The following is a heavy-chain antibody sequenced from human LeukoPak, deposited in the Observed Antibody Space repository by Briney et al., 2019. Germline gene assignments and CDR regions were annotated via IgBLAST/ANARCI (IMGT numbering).Heavy chain of an antibody. CDR3: ARDGRYYDFWSGLHLDYYYGMDV. CDR2: INPSGGST. CDR1: GYTFTSYY. D-gene: IGHD3-3*01. V-gene: IGHV1-46*01. J-gene: IGHJ6*02. Sequence: ASVKVSCKASGYTFTSYYMHWVRQAPGQGLEWMGIINPSGGSTSYAQKFQGRVTVTRDTSTSTVYMELSSLRSEDTAVYYCARDGRYYDFWSGLHLDYYYGMDVWGQGTTVTVSS.